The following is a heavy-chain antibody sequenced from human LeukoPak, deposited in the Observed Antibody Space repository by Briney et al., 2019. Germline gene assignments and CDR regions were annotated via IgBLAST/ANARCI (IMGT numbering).Heavy chain of an antibody. CDR3: ARENSHDFWSGYFNWFDP. Sequence: GASVKVSCKASGGTFSSYAISWVRQAPGQGLEWMGGIIPIFGTANYAQKFQGRVTITTDESTSTAYMELSSLRSEDTAVYYYARENSHDFWSGYFNWFDPWGQGTLVTVSS. CDR2: IIPIFGTA. J-gene: IGHJ5*02. D-gene: IGHD3-3*01. V-gene: IGHV1-69*05. CDR1: GGTFSSYA.